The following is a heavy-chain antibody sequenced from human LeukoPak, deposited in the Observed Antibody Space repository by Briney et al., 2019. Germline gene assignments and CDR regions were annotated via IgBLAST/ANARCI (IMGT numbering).Heavy chain of an antibody. CDR3: AKDMPKYDYGGNSVRY. CDR1: GFTFSSYW. Sequence: PWGSLRLSCAASGFTFSSYWMSWVRQAPGKGLEWVTNIKQDGSEKYYVDSVKGRFTISRDNSKNTLYLQMNSLRAEDTAVYYCAKDMPKYDYGGNSVRYWGQGTLVTVSS. CDR2: IKQDGSEK. J-gene: IGHJ4*02. D-gene: IGHD4-23*01. V-gene: IGHV3-7*03.